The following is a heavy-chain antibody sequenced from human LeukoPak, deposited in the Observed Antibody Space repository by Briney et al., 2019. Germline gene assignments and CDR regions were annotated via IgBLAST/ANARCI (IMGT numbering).Heavy chain of an antibody. CDR2: IYYSGST. CDR3: ARLLYAYYFDY. V-gene: IGHV4-39*01. Sequence: PSETLSLTCTVSGGSISSSSYYWGWIRQPPGKGLEWIGSIYYSGSTYYNPSLKSRVTISVDTSKNQFSLKLSSVTAADTAVYYCARLLYAYYFDYWGQGTLVTVSS. CDR1: GGSISSSSYY. J-gene: IGHJ4*02. D-gene: IGHD5/OR15-5a*01.